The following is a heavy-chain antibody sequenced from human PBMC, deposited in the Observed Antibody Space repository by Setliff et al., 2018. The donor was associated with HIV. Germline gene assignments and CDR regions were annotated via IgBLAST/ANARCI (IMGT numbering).Heavy chain of an antibody. Sequence: PSETLSLTCIVSGDSINSGSYYWGWIRQPPGKALEWIGTIYKGGASHYNPSLKSRVIIFLDTSKNQFSLELTSVTAADTAVYYCAREAPSEPTRSYNFWSGYPDWFDPWGQGTLVTVSS. D-gene: IGHD3-3*01. CDR1: GDSINSGSYY. V-gene: IGHV4-39*07. CDR3: AREAPSEPTRSYNFWSGYPDWFDP. CDR2: IYKGGAS. J-gene: IGHJ5*02.